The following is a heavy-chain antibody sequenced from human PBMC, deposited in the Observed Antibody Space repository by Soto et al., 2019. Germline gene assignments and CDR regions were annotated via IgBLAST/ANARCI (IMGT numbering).Heavy chain of an antibody. CDR1: GGSISSGGYY. Sequence: QVQLQESGPGLVKPSQTLSLTCTVSGGSISSGGYYWSWIRQHPGKGLEWIGYIYYSGSTYYNPSLKRRVTLAVDTSKNQFSLKRSSVTAADTAVYYCARERVRTVAYYYYGMDVWGQGTTVTVSS. CDR3: ARERVRTVAYYYYGMDV. D-gene: IGHD4-17*01. CDR2: IYYSGST. V-gene: IGHV4-31*03. J-gene: IGHJ6*02.